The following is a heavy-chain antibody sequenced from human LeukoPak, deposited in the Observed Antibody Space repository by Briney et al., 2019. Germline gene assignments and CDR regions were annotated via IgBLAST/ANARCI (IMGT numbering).Heavy chain of an antibody. CDR2: MNPNSGNT. CDR1: GYTFTSYD. J-gene: IGHJ6*03. V-gene: IGHV1-8*01. Sequence: GASVKVSCKASGYTFTSYDINWVRQAPGQGLEWMGWMNPNSGNTGYAQKFQGRVTMTRNTSISTAYMELSSLRSEDTAVYYCARGRGGFYYYYYMDVWGRGTTVTVSS. D-gene: IGHD3-16*01. CDR3: ARGRGGFYYYYYMDV.